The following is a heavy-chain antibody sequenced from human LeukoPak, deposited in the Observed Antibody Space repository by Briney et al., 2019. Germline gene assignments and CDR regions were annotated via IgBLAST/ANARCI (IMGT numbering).Heavy chain of an antibody. V-gene: IGHV3-33*01. CDR1: GFTFSSYG. J-gene: IGHJ4*02. CDR2: IWYDGSNK. D-gene: IGHD4-23*01. CDR3: ARDHDYGGNSPFDY. Sequence: GRSLRLSCAASGFTFSSYGMHWVRQAPGKGLEGVAVIWYDGSNKYYADSVKGRFTISRDNSKNTLYLQMNSLRAEDTAVYYCARDHDYGGNSPFDYWGQGTLVTVSS.